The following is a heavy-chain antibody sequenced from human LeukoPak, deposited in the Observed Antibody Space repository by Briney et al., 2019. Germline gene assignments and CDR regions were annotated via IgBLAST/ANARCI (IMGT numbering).Heavy chain of an antibody. CDR3: VKAVVGRISNFDF. Sequence: GGSLRHSCAASGFSFSTYGMHWVRQAPGRGREWVAFIRYDGSQNHLTDSVKGRFTVSRDDSRSTLYLQMDSLTVEDTAVYYCVKAVVGRISNFDFWGQGTLVTVSS. CDR1: GFSFSTYG. J-gene: IGHJ4*02. CDR2: IRYDGSQN. D-gene: IGHD1-26*01. V-gene: IGHV3-30*02.